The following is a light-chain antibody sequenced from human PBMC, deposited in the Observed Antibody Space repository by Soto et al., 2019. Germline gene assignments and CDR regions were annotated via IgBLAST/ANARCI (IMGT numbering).Light chain of an antibody. CDR1: QSVSNW. CDR2: DAS. V-gene: IGKV1-5*01. J-gene: IGKJ2*01. Sequence: DIQMTQSPSTLSASVGDTVTITCRASQSVSNWLAWYQQKPGKAPKLLIYDASNMQIGVPSRFSGRGSGTEFTLTTISLQPHDFATFYCQQHHGHLSTFGQGTKLEIK. CDR3: QQHHGHLST.